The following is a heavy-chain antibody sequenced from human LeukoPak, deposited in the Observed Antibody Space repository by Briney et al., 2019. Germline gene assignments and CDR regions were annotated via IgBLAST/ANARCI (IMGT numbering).Heavy chain of an antibody. CDR2: IYYSGSN. CDR1: GGSISSYY. V-gene: IGHV4-59*01. J-gene: IGHJ2*01. CDR3: ARDKGLAAAGHWYFDL. D-gene: IGHD6-13*01. Sequence: SETLSLTCTVSGGSISSYYWSWIRQRPGKGLEWNGYIYYSGSNNYNPSLKSRVTISVDTSKNQFSLKLSSVTAADTAVYYCARDKGLAAAGHWYFDLWGRGTLVTVSS.